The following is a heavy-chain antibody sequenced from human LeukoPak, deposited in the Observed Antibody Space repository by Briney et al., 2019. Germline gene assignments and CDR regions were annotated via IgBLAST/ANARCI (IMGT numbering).Heavy chain of an antibody. Sequence: GGSVRLSCATSGFTYGTYYMHWVRQVPGKGLVWVSRINSDGSSTTYAGSVKGRFTISRDNAKNTLYLQMNSLRAEDTAVYYCARDRIPERWIYYFDYWGQGTLVTVSS. V-gene: IGHV3-74*01. J-gene: IGHJ4*02. D-gene: IGHD2-2*03. CDR2: INSDGSST. CDR3: ARDRIPERWIYYFDY. CDR1: GFTYGTYY.